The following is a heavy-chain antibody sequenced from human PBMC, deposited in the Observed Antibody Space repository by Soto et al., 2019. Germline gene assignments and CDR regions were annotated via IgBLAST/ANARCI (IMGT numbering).Heavy chain of an antibody. J-gene: IGHJ6*02. D-gene: IGHD3-22*01. CDR1: GYTFTSYG. Sequence: ASVKVSCKASGYTFTSYGISWVRQAPGQGLEWLGWISPYNDDTKYAQRLQGRVTMSTDTSSRTAYMHLRSLRSDDTAVYFCARGGYYDSSGSRNYHYYGMDVWGQGTTVTAP. V-gene: IGHV1-18*01. CDR2: ISPYNDDT. CDR3: ARGGYYDSSGSRNYHYYGMDV.